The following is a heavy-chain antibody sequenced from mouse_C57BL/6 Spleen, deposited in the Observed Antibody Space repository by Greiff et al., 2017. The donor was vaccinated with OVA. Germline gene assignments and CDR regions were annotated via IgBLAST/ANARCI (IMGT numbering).Heavy chain of an antibody. Sequence: VQLQQSGPELVKPGASVKISCKASGYAFSSSWMNWVKQRPGKGLEWIGRIYPGDGDTDYNGKFKGKATLTADKSSSTAYMQLSSLTSEDAAVYSCAKGKFLDYWGQGTTLTVSS. V-gene: IGHV1-82*01. J-gene: IGHJ2*01. CDR2: IYPGDGDT. CDR1: GYAFSSSW. CDR3: AKGKFLDY.